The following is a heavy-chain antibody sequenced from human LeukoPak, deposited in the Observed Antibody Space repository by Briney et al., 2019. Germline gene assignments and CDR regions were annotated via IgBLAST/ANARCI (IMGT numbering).Heavy chain of an antibody. CDR1: GYSISDDYY. CDR3: AKAGTTGIHHWFDP. V-gene: IGHV4-38-2*01. Sequence: SETLSLTCVVSGYSISDDYYWGWIRQPPGKGLEWIGNIYHSGGSYYNPSLKSRVTILVDTSKNQFSLKLSSVTAADTAVYYCAKAGTTGIHHWFDPWGQGNLVTVSS. CDR2: IYHSGGS. D-gene: IGHD1-1*01. J-gene: IGHJ5*02.